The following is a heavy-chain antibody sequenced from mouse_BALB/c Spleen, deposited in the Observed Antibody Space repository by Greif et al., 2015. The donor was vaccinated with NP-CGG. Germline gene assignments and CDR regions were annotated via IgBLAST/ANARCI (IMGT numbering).Heavy chain of an antibody. Sequence: EVKLVESGGGLVKPGGSLKLSCAASGFTFSDYYMYWVRQTPEKRLEWVATISDGGSYTYYPDSVKGRFTISRDNAKNSLYLQMSSLKSEDTAMYYCASGSSFDYWGQGTTLTVSS. V-gene: IGHV5-4*02. D-gene: IGHD1-1*01. CDR3: ASGSSFDY. CDR1: GFTFSDYY. CDR2: ISDGGSYT. J-gene: IGHJ2*01.